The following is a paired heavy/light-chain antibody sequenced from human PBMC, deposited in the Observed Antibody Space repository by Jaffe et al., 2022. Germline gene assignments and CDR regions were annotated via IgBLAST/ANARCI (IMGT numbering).Light chain of an antibody. J-gene: IGLJ2*01. Sequence: QTVVTQEPSLTVSPGGTVTLTCASSTGAVTSGYYPNWFQQKPGQAPRALIYSTSNKHSWTPARFSGSLLGGKAALTLSGVQPEDEAEYYCLLYYGGARVFGGGTKLTVL. CDR2: STS. V-gene: IGLV7-43*01. CDR3: LLYYGGARV. CDR1: TGAVTSGYY.
Heavy chain of an antibody. CDR2: INHSGST. CDR3: ARCKPYIQRFSLPYSSSWIDY. CDR1: GGSFSGYY. J-gene: IGHJ4*02. V-gene: IGHV4-34*01. D-gene: IGHD6-13*01. Sequence: QVQLQQWGAGLLKPSETLSLTCAVYGGSFSGYYWSWIRQPPGKGLEWIGEINHSGSTNYNPSLKSRVTISVDTSKNQFSLKLSSVTAADTAVYYCARCKPYIQRFSLPYSSSWIDYWGQGTLVTVSS.